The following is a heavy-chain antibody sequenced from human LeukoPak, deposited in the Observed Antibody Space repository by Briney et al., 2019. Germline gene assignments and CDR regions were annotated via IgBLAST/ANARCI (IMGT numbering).Heavy chain of an antibody. CDR1: GYTFTGYY. CDR3: ATDYHFPL. V-gene: IGHV1-2*02. Sequence: ASVKVSCKASGYTFTGYYIHWVRQAPGQGLEWMGRINPNSGDTNYAQKFQGRVTMTRDTSISTAYIQLSRLGSDDTAVYFCATDYHFPLWGQGTLVSVSS. D-gene: IGHD2-2*01. J-gene: IGHJ4*02. CDR2: INPNSGDT.